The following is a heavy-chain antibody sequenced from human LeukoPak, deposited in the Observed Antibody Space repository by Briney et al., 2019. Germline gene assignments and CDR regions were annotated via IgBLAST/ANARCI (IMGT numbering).Heavy chain of an antibody. Sequence: GASVKVSCKASGGTFTNYAFNWVRQAPGQGLEWMGRIIPIFGTANYAQKFQGRVTITTDESTSTAYMELSSLRSEDTAVYYCARLGVRTMTFDYWGQGTLVTVSS. CDR2: IIPIFGTA. J-gene: IGHJ4*02. D-gene: IGHD3-22*01. V-gene: IGHV1-69*05. CDR3: ARLGVRTMTFDY. CDR1: GGTFTNYA.